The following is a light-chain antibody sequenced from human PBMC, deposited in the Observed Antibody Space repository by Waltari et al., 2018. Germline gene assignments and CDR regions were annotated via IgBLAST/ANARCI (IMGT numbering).Light chain of an antibody. CDR2: VNSDGRH. CDR1: SGHSSNV. CDR3: QTGGHGTWV. Sequence: LTQSPSASASLGASVKLTCTLSSGHSSNVIAWLQQQPEKGPRYLMKVNSDGRHSKGDKIPDRFSGSSSGAEHFLTISSLQSEDEADYYCQTGGHGTWVFGGGTKLTVL. V-gene: IGLV4-69*01. J-gene: IGLJ3*02.